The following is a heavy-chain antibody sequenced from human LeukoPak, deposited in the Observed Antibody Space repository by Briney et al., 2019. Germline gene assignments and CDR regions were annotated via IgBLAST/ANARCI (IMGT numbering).Heavy chain of an antibody. J-gene: IGHJ4*02. Sequence: GGSLRLSCAASGFTFSSYAMSWVRQAPGKGLEWVSAISGSGGSTYYADSVKGRFTISRDNSKNALYLQMNSLTVEDTAFYYCARVLDGSGTLEGYFFDYWGQGTLVTVSS. CDR3: ARVLDGSGTLEGYFFDY. CDR2: ISGSGGST. V-gene: IGHV3-23*01. D-gene: IGHD3-10*01. CDR1: GFTFSSYA.